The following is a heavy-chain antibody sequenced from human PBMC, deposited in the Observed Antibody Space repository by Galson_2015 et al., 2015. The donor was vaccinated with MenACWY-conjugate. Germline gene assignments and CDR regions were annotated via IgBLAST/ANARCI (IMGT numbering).Heavy chain of an antibody. CDR3: AKDLHVSSSS. CDR1: KFIFSIYG. Sequence: SLRLSCAASKFIFSIYGFHWVRQAPGKGLEWVAFIRYDGSDKYYGDSVKGRFTISKDNSKNTLYLQMNSLRDEDTAVYYCAKDLHVSSSSWGQGTLVTASS. J-gene: IGHJ5*02. D-gene: IGHD6-6*01. V-gene: IGHV3-30*02. CDR2: IRYDGSDK.